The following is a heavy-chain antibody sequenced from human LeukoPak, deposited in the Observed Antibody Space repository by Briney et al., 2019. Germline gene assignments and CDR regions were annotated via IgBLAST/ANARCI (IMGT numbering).Heavy chain of an antibody. V-gene: IGHV3-30*18. D-gene: IGHD6-13*01. CDR1: GFTFSSYG. J-gene: IGHJ6*02. CDR3: AKAGSSSWYPAKYYYGMDV. CDR2: ISYDGSNK. Sequence: GGSLRLSCAASGFTFSSYGMHWVRQAPGKGLEWVAVISYDGSNKYYADSVKGRFTISRDNSKNTLCLQMNSLRAEDTAVYYCAKAGSSSWYPAKYYYGMDVWGQGTTVTVSS.